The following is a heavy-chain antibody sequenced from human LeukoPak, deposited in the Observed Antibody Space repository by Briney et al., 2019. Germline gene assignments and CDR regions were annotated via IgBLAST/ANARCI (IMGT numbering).Heavy chain of an antibody. CDR3: AKFSSNWYYFDY. CDR1: GFTFRHHY. J-gene: IGHJ4*02. Sequence: LRLFCAASGFTFRHHYMSWIRQAPGKGQEKVSYISRSGSTIYYADSVKGRFTISRDNAKNSLYLQMNSLRAEDTAVYYCAKFSSNWYYFDYWGQGTLVTVSS. D-gene: IGHD6-13*01. V-gene: IGHV3-11*01. CDR2: ISRSGSTI.